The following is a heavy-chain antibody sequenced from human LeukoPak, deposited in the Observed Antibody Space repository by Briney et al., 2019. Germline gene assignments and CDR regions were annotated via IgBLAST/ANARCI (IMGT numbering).Heavy chain of an antibody. CDR3: AKDSPSVTATPHDY. D-gene: IGHD2-21*02. J-gene: IGHJ4*02. V-gene: IGHV3-7*03. Sequence: GGSLRLSCAASGFTFSSYWMSWVRQAPGKGLEWVANIKQDGSEKYYVDSVKGRFTISRDNSKNTLYLQMNSLRAEDTAVYFCAKDSPSVTATPHDYWGQGALVTVSS. CDR2: IKQDGSEK. CDR1: GFTFSSYW.